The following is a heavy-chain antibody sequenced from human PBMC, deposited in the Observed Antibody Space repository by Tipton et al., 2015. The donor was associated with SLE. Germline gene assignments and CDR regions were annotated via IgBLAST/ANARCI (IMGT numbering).Heavy chain of an antibody. V-gene: IGHV3-33*03. Sequence: RSLRLSCAVSGFTFSHFGMHWVRQAPGKGLQWMAFIQFDGSERYYADSVKGRFTISRDNAKNSLYLEMNSLRAEDTALYYCVKDIYLLVGGTPLDHWGQGTLVTVSS. CDR1: GFTFSHFG. J-gene: IGHJ4*02. D-gene: IGHD1-26*01. CDR2: IQFDGSER. CDR3: VKDIYLLVGGTPLDH.